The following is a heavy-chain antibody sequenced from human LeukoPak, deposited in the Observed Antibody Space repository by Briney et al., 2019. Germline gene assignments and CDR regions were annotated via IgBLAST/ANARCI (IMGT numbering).Heavy chain of an antibody. CDR3: ASPPTRECSSISCPLFY. D-gene: IGHD2-2*01. Sequence: GESLKISCKGSGYSFTSYWIAWVRQMPGKGLEWMGIIYPGDSDTRYSPSFQGQVTISVDKSVSAAYLQWSSLKASDTAMYYCASPPTRECSSISCPLFYWGQGTLVTVSS. CDR2: IYPGDSDT. J-gene: IGHJ4*02. V-gene: IGHV5-51*01. CDR1: GYSFTSYW.